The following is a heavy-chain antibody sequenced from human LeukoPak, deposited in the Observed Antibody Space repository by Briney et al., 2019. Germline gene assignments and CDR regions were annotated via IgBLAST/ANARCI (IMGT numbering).Heavy chain of an antibody. J-gene: IGHJ4*02. Sequence: SETLSLTCTVSGGSISSHYWSWIRQPAGKALEWIGRFYTSGSTNYNPSLKSRVTMSVDTSKNQFSLRLSSVTAADTAVYYCARDGYSYGYPVLDSWGQGNLVTVSS. CDR3: ARDGYSYGYPVLDS. V-gene: IGHV4-4*07. D-gene: IGHD5-18*01. CDR1: GGSISSHY. CDR2: FYTSGST.